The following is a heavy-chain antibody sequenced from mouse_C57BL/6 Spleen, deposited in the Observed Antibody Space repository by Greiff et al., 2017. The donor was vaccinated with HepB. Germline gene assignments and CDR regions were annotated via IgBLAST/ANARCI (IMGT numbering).Heavy chain of an antibody. Sequence: VQLKQSGPELVKPGASVKISCKASGYSFTGYYMNWVKQSPEKSLEWIGEINPSTGGTTYNQKFKAKATLTVDKSSSTAYMQLKSLTSEDSAVYYCARDGSSYGWYFDVWGTGTTVTVSS. CDR1: GYSFTGYY. V-gene: IGHV1-42*01. D-gene: IGHD1-1*01. J-gene: IGHJ1*03. CDR2: INPSTGGT. CDR3: ARDGSSYGWYFDV.